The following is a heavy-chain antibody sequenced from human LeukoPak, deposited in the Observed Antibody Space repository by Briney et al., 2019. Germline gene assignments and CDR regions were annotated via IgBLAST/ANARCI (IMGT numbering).Heavy chain of an antibody. Sequence: SETLSLTCTVSGGSISSSSYYWGWIRQPPAKGLEWIGSIYYSGSTYYNPSLKSRVTISVDTSKNQFSLKLSSVTAADTAVYYCARSPSITMIVVVMAFDIWGQGTMVTVSS. V-gene: IGHV4-39*07. CDR3: ARSPSITMIVVVMAFDI. CDR1: GGSISSSSYY. D-gene: IGHD3-22*01. CDR2: IYYSGST. J-gene: IGHJ3*02.